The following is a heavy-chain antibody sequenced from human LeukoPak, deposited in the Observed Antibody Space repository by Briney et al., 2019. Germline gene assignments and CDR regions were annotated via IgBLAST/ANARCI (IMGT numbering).Heavy chain of an antibody. Sequence: PSETLSLTCSVSGGSIINHNWSWIRQPPGKGLEWIGYIYSSGSTNYNPSLKSRVTISVDRSKNQSSLNLSSVTAADTAVYYCAREYYGSSGYYNDYWGQGALVTVSS. CDR3: AREYYGSSGYYNDY. V-gene: IGHV4-59*11. J-gene: IGHJ4*02. D-gene: IGHD3-22*01. CDR1: GGSIINHN. CDR2: IYSSGST.